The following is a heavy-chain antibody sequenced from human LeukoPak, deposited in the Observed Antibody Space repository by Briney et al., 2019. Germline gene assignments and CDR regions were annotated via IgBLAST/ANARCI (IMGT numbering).Heavy chain of an antibody. CDR3: ARDYCSSTSCPTDDYYYYYGMDV. D-gene: IGHD2-2*01. CDR2: ISSSSSYI. Sequence: GGSLRPSCAASGFTFSSYSMNWVRQAPGKGLEWVSSISSSSSYIYYADSVKGRFTISRDNAKNSLYLQMNSLRAEDTAVYYCARDYCSSTSCPTDDYYYYYGMDVWGQGTTVTVS. V-gene: IGHV3-21*01. CDR1: GFTFSSYS. J-gene: IGHJ6*02.